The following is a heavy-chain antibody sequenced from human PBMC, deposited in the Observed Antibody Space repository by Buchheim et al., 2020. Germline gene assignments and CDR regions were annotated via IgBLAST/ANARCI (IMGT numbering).Heavy chain of an antibody. V-gene: IGHV3-30*02. J-gene: IGHJ4*02. Sequence: QVQLVESGGGVVRPGRSLRLSCAASGFTFSSSXMHWVRQAPGKGLEWVAFISYDGSNKYYVDSVKGRFTXSRDISKSTLYLQMNSLRAEDTAMYYCVKDIGDPGAHWGQGTL. CDR1: GFTFSSSX. CDR2: ISYDGSNK. D-gene: IGHD1-26*01. CDR3: VKDIGDPGAH.